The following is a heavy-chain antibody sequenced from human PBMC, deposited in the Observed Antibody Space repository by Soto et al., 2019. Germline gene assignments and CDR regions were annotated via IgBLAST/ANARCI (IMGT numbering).Heavy chain of an antibody. V-gene: IGHV1-8*01. CDR1: GYTFTGYD. J-gene: IGHJ4*02. D-gene: IGHD2-15*01. Sequence: ASVKVSCKASGYTFTGYDINWVRQATGQGLEWMGWTNPNSGNTGYAQKFQGRVTMTRNTSISTAYMELSSLRSEDTAVYYCASTRIGGSGIDYWGQGTLVTVSS. CDR2: TNPNSGNT. CDR3: ASTRIGGSGIDY.